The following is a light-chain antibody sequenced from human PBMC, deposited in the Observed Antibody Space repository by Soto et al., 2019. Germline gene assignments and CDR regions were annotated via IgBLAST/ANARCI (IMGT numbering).Light chain of an antibody. CDR2: GAS. CDR1: QSVYSN. V-gene: IGKV3D-15*01. J-gene: IGKJ4*01. Sequence: EIVMTQAPATLSVSPGERATLSCRASQSVYSNLAWYQLNPGQAHRLIIYGASTRATGIPARFRGSGSGTECALPINSRQAEEFAVYYCQQYNQSPLTFSCGTKVQI. CDR3: QQYNQSPLT.